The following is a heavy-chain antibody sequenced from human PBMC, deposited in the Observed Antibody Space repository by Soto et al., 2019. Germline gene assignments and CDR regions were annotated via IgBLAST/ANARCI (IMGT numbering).Heavy chain of an antibody. CDR1: GCTFTSYG. V-gene: IGHV1-18*01. Sequence: SVTVSCEASGCTFTSYGISWVRQAPAQGLEWMGWISAYNGNTNYAQKLQGRGTMTTDTSTSTAYKELRSLRSDDTAVYYCARECSGGSCYSSSYGMEVWGQGTTGIVSS. J-gene: IGHJ6*01. CDR2: ISAYNGNT. D-gene: IGHD2-15*01. CDR3: ARECSGGSCYSSSYGMEV.